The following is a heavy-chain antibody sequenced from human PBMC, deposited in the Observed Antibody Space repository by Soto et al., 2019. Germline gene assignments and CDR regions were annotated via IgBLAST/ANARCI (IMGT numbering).Heavy chain of an antibody. D-gene: IGHD2-15*01. CDR3: ARYGSGGSCHYYYYGMDV. J-gene: IGHJ6*02. CDR2: IYYSGST. CDR1: GGSISSGDYY. Sequence: QVQLQESGPGLVKPSQTLSLTCTVSGGSISSGDYYWSWIRQPPGKGLEWIGYIYYSGSTYYNPSLKSRVTISVDASKNQFSLKLSSVTAADTAVYYCARYGSGGSCHYYYYGMDVWGQGTTVTVSS. V-gene: IGHV4-30-4*01.